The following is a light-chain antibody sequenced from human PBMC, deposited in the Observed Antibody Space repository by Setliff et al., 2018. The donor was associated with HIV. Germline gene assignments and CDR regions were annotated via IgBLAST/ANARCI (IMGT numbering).Light chain of an antibody. CDR3: SSYTNSSSGV. J-gene: IGLJ1*01. Sequence: QSALTQPASVSGSPGQSITISCTGTSSDVGGYNYVSWYQQHPGKAPKLMIYDVSNRPSGISNRFSGSKSGNTASLTVSGLQAEDEADYYCSSYTNSSSGVFGTGTKVTF. V-gene: IGLV2-14*03. CDR2: DVS. CDR1: SSDVGGYNY.